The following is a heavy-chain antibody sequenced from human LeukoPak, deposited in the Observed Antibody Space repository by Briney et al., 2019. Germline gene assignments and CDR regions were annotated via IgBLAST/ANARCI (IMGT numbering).Heavy chain of an antibody. V-gene: IGHV1-2*02. CDR2: INPNSGGT. J-gene: IGHJ4*02. D-gene: IGHD3-10*01. Sequence: ASVKVSCKASGYTFTGYYMHWVRQAPGQGLEWMGWINPNSGGTNYAQKFQGRVTMTRDTSISTAYMELSGLRSDDTAVYYCARDYYGSGSQVNDYRGQGTLVTVSS. CDR3: ARDYYGSGSQVNDY. CDR1: GYTFTGYY.